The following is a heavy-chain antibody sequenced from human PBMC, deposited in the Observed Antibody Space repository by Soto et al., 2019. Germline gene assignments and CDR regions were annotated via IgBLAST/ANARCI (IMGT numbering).Heavy chain of an antibody. D-gene: IGHD6-19*01. V-gene: IGHV4-4*02. CDR2: IYHSGST. J-gene: IGHJ4*02. CDR1: SGSISSSNW. CDR3: ASGLITVAGTRNY. Sequence: SETLSLTCAVSSGSISSSNWWSWVRQPPGKGLEWIGEIYHSGSTNYNPSLKSRVTISVDKSKNQFSLKLSSVTADDTAVYYCASGLITVAGTRNYWGPGTLVTVSS.